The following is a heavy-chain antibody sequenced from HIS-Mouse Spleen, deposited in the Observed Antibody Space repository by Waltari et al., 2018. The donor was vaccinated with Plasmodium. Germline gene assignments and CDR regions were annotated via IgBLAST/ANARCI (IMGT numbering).Heavy chain of an antibody. CDR2: IKQDGSEK. CDR3: ASSWYWYFDL. CDR1: GFTVRSYW. V-gene: IGHV3-7*01. D-gene: IGHD6-13*01. Sequence: EVQLVESGGGLVQPGGSLRLSVAASGFTVRSYWMSWVRQAPGKGLEWVANIKQDGSEKYYVDSVKGRFTISRDNAKNSLYLQMNSLRAEDTAVYYCASSWYWYFDLWGRGTLVTVSS. J-gene: IGHJ2*01.